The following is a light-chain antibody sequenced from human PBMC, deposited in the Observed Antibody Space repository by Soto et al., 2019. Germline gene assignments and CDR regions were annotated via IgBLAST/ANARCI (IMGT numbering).Light chain of an antibody. V-gene: IGKV3-20*01. CDR1: QSVSSSS. Sequence: EIVLTQSPGTLSLSPGERATLSCSASQSVSSSSLAWYQQKRGQAPRLLIHDASSRATGIPDRFSGSGSGTDFTLTISRLEPEDFAVYYCQQYGGSPRTFGQGTKVDI. CDR3: QQYGGSPRT. J-gene: IGKJ1*01. CDR2: DAS.